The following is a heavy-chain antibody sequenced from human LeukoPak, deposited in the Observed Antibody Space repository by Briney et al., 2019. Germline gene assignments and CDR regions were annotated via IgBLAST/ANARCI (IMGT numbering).Heavy chain of an antibody. Sequence: GGSLRLSCAASGFTVSSYYMSWVRRAPGEGLECVSVFHSGGSTYYADSVKGRFTISRDNSKNTLYLQMNSLRAEDTAVYYCARARPADLWGRGTLVTVSS. V-gene: IGHV3-53*01. J-gene: IGHJ2*01. CDR2: FHSGGST. CDR3: ARARPADL. CDR1: GFTVSSYY. D-gene: IGHD6-25*01.